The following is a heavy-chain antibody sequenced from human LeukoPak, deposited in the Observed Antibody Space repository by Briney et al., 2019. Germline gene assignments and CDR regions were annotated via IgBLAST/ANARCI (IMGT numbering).Heavy chain of an antibody. Sequence: SLRLSCAAHGFNLDDYPIASVRQAPGKGVEGDPGISRHGGSIGYTDSVKGRFTRSRDNAKNSLYLQMNSLRAEDMALYHCAKDISGTSSTSVFDYWGGGTLVTVP. J-gene: IGHJ4*02. V-gene: IGHV3-9*03. CDR2: ISRHGGSI. D-gene: IGHD1-26*01. CDR3: AKDISGTSSTSVFDY. CDR1: GFNLDDYP.